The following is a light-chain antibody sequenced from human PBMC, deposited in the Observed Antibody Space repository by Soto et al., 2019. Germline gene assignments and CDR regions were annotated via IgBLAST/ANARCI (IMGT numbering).Light chain of an antibody. J-gene: IGKJ5*01. Sequence: DIQMTQSPSSLSASVGDTVTITCRASQSIGKHLNWYQQKPGKAHKFLIYSVSSLQSGVPSRFSGSGSGTDFTLTINSLQPEDFATYYCQHGYSSAITFDQGTRLEI. CDR3: QHGYSSAIT. CDR2: SVS. CDR1: QSIGKH. V-gene: IGKV1-39*01.